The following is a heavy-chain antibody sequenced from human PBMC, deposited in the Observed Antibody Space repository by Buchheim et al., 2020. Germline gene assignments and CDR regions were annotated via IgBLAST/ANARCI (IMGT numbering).Heavy chain of an antibody. D-gene: IGHD3-16*02. CDR2: IKQDGSEK. CDR3: AILRLGELSSEEFDY. Sequence: EVQLVESGGGLVQPGGSLRLSCAASGFTFSSYWMSWVRQAPGKGLEWVAHIKQDGSEKYYVDSVKGRFTISRDNATNSLYLQMNSLRAEDTAVYYCAILRLGELSSEEFDYWGQGTL. J-gene: IGHJ4*02. CDR1: GFTFSSYW. V-gene: IGHV3-7*01.